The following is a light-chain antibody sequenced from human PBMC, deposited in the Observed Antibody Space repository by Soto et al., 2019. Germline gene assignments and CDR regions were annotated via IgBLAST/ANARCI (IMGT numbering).Light chain of an antibody. J-gene: IGKJ1*01. CDR2: GAS. CDR1: QSVSNNY. Sequence: EIVLTRSPGTLSLSPGERATLSFRASQSVSNNYLAWYQQKPGQAPRLLIYGASNRATGIPVRFSGSGSGTDFTLTISRLEPEDFAVYYCKQYGSSGTCGQGTTVDIK. CDR3: KQYGSSGT. V-gene: IGKV3-20*01.